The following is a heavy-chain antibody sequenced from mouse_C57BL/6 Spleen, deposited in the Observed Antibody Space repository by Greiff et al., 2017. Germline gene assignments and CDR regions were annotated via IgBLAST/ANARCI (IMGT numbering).Heavy chain of an antibody. CDR3: ARYDYDGGFAY. CDR2: ILPGSGST. V-gene: IGHV1-9*01. Sequence: QVQLQQSGAELMKPGASVKLSCKATGYTFTGYWIEWVKQRPGHGLEWIGEILPGSGSTNYNEKFKGKATFTADNSSNTAYMQLSSLSTEDSAIXYFARYDYDGGFAYWGQGTLVTVSA. CDR1: GYTFTGYW. D-gene: IGHD2-4*01. J-gene: IGHJ3*01.